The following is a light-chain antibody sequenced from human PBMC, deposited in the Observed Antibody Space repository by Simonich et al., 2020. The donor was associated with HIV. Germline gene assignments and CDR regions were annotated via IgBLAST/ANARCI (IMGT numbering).Light chain of an antibody. CDR2: GAS. CDR1: QSVSSN. Sequence: EIVMTQSPATLSVSPGERATLSCRASQSVSSNLAWYQQKPGQPPRLLIYGASTRATGIPARFSGSGSGTEFTLTISSMQSEDFAVYYCQQYNNWPLFFGQGTKLEMK. CDR3: QQYNNWPLF. V-gene: IGKV3-15*01. J-gene: IGKJ2*01.